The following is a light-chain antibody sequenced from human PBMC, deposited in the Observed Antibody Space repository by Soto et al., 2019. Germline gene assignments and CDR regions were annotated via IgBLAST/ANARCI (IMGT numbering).Light chain of an antibody. CDR2: GAF. V-gene: IGKV3-11*01. J-gene: IGKJ5*01. CDR3: QQYNNWPSIT. Sequence: EIVLTQSPATLSLSPGERATLSCRASPSVTNFLAWYQQKPGQAPRLLIYGAFNRATGIPARFSGSGFGTDFTLTISRLEPEDFAVYYCQQYNNWPSITFGQGTRLEIK. CDR1: PSVTNF.